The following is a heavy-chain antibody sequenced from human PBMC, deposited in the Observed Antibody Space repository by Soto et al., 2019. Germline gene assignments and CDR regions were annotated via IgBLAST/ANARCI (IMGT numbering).Heavy chain of an antibody. D-gene: IGHD6-13*01. CDR1: GFTFSSYR. CDR3: VRDRSRRWYFR. V-gene: IGHV3-74*01. J-gene: IGHJ4*02. Sequence: PWGSLRLSCAASGFTFSSYRMYWVRRTPGEGPVWVSLISSDGSSTNYADSVKGRFTISRDNAKNTVSLQMNSLTAEDTAVYYCVRDRSRRWYFRWGQGALVTVSS. CDR2: ISSDGSST.